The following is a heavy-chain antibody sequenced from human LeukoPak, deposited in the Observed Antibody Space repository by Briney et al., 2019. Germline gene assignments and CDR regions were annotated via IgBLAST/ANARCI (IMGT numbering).Heavy chain of an antibody. CDR1: GFTFSGHG. D-gene: IGHD1-26*01. CDR3: ARLRGLYSDTNSYQTALDC. V-gene: IGHV3-23*01. Sequence: PGGTLRLSCAASGFTFSGHGMNWVRQAPGKGLEWVSCITGSGATTYYADSVKGRFTISRDNSKNTLYLQMNSLRAEDTAVYYCARLRGLYSDTNSYQTALDCWGQGTLVTVSS. J-gene: IGHJ4*02. CDR2: ITGSGATT.